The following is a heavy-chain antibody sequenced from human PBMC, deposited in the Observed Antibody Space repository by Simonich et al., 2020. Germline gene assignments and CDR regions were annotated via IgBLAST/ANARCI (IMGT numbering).Heavy chain of an antibody. J-gene: IGHJ3*02. D-gene: IGHD7-27*01. V-gene: IGHV1-2*02. Sequence: QVQLVQSGAEVKKPGASVKVSCKASGYTFTGFYMHWVRQAPGQGLGWVGWINPNRGGTNYAQKLQGRVTMTRDTSISTAYMELSRLRSDDTAVYYCARGRLTGDKGAFDIWGQGTMVTVSS. CDR2: INPNRGGT. CDR1: GYTFTGFY. CDR3: ARGRLTGDKGAFDI.